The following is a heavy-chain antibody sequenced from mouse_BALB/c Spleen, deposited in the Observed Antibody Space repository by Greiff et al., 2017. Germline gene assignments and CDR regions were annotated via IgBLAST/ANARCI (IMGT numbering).Heavy chain of an antibody. Sequence: VKLMESGPGLVQPSQSLSITCTVSGFSLTSYGVHWVRQSPGKGLEWLGVIWSGGSTDYNAAFISRLSISKDNSKSQVFFKMNSLQANDTAIYYCARARGSSPAWFAYWGQGTLVTVSA. CDR1: GFSLTSYG. CDR2: IWSGGST. CDR3: ARARGSSPAWFAY. D-gene: IGHD1-1*01. J-gene: IGHJ3*01. V-gene: IGHV2-2*02.